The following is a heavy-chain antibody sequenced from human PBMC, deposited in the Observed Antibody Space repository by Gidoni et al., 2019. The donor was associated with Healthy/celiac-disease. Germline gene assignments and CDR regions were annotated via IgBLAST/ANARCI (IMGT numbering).Heavy chain of an antibody. CDR2: ISYDGSNK. D-gene: IGHD3-10*01. J-gene: IGHJ4*02. CDR1: GFTFSSHA. CDR3: ARDQTARLLWFGELSHGFDY. Sequence: VQPWRSLRLSCAASGFTFSSHAMHWVRQAPGKGLEWVAVISYDGSNKYYADSVKGRFTISRDNSKNTLYLQMNSLRAEDTAVYYCARDQTARLLWFGELSHGFDYWGQGTLVTVSS. V-gene: IGHV3-30-3*01.